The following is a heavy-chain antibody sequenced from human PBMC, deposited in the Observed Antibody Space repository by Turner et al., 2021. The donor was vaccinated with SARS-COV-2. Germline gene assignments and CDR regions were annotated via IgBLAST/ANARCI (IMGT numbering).Heavy chain of an antibody. CDR1: GGSISSSSYY. CDR2: IYYSGST. Sequence: QLQLQESGPGLVKPSETLSLTCTVSGGSISSSSYYWGWIRQPPGKGLEWIGSIYYSGSTYYNPPLKSRVTISVDTSKNQFSLKLSSVTAADTAVYYCARHWEVAAAAYLARFDPWGQGTLVTVS. D-gene: IGHD6-13*01. V-gene: IGHV4-39*01. J-gene: IGHJ5*02. CDR3: ARHWEVAAAAYLARFDP.